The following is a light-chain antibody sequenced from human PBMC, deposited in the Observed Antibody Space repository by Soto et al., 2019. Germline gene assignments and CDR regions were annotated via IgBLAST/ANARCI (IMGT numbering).Light chain of an antibody. J-gene: IGLJ1*01. V-gene: IGLV2-8*01. CDR2: NVN. Sequence: QSVLTQPPSASGSPGQAVTISCTGTSRDIGGYDFVSWYQVRPGEAPQLIIYNVNGRPSGVPRRFSGSKSGNTASLTVSGLQAEDESHYYCSSFTSISTYVFGTGTKVTVL. CDR1: SRDIGGYDF. CDR3: SSFTSISTYV.